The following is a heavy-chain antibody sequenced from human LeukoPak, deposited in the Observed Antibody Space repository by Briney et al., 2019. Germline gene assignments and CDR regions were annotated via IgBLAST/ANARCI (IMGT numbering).Heavy chain of an antibody. V-gene: IGHV4-30-4*01. CDR2: IHNSRGT. CDR3: GKVGGNTNS. Sequence: KTSQTLSLTCTVSGASTTSDIFYWNWIRQSPGKGLEWIGAIHNSRGTSYNPSLESRLTISVDPSENKFFLKMTSVTDADTATYYCGKVGGNTNSWGQGTLVTVSS. CDR1: GASTTSDIFY. D-gene: IGHD4-23*01. J-gene: IGHJ4*02.